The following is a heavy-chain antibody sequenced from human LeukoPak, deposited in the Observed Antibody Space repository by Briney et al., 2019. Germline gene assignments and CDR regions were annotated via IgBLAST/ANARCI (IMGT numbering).Heavy chain of an antibody. V-gene: IGHV3-48*04. Sequence: QAGGSLRLSCAASGFTFSSYGMHWVRQAPGKGLEWVSYISSSGSTIYYADSVKGRFTISRDNAKNSLYLQMNSLRAEDTAVYYCARFRGDFWSGEETDDAFDIWGQGTMVTVSS. CDR1: GFTFSSYG. D-gene: IGHD3-3*01. CDR2: ISSSGSTI. CDR3: ARFRGDFWSGEETDDAFDI. J-gene: IGHJ3*02.